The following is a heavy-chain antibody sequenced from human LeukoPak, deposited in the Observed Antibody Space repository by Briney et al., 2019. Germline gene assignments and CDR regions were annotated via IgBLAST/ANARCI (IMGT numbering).Heavy chain of an antibody. J-gene: IGHJ4*02. CDR2: ISAYNGNT. V-gene: IGHV1-18*01. CDR1: GYTFTSYG. CDR3: AKDHFPRRVGYNGGESDY. Sequence: ASVKVSCKASGYTFTSYGISWVRQGPGQGLEWMGWISAYNGNTNYAQKLQGRVTMTTDTSTSTAYMELRSLRSDDTAVYYCAKDHFPRRVGYNGGESDYWGQGTLVTISS. D-gene: IGHD5-24*01.